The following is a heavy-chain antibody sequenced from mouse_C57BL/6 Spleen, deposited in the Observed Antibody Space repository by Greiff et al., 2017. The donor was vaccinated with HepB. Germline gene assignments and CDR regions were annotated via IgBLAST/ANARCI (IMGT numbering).Heavy chain of an antibody. CDR2: IDPSDSYT. CDR1: GYTFSSYW. CDR3: ARTVVEGNWYFDV. J-gene: IGHJ1*03. D-gene: IGHD1-1*01. Sequence: QVQLQQPGAELVMPGASVKLSCKASGYTFSSYWMHWVKQRPGQGLEWIGEIDPSDSYTNYNQTFKGKSTLTVDKSSSTAYMQLSSLTSEDSAVYYCARTVVEGNWYFDVWGTGTTVTVSS. V-gene: IGHV1-69*01.